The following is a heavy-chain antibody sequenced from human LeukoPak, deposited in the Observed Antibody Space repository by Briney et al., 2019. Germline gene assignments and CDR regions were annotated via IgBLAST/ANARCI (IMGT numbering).Heavy chain of an antibody. CDR2: INNNGGST. V-gene: IGHV3-64*01. CDR3: ARAPSFTDIPYFDY. CDR1: EFTFSRYA. J-gene: IGHJ4*02. D-gene: IGHD5-18*01. Sequence: GESLRLSCAASEFTFSRYAMHWVRQAPGKGLEYVSAINNNGGSTYYANSVKGRFTISRDNSKNTLYLQMGSLRAEDMAVYYCARAPSFTDIPYFDYWGQGAVVTVSS.